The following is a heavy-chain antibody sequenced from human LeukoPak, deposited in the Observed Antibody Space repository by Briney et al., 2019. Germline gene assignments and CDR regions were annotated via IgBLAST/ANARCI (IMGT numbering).Heavy chain of an antibody. V-gene: IGHV6-1*01. CDR3: ARGHNYGFDY. D-gene: IGHD5-18*01. CDR2: TFYRSKWYN. J-gene: IGHJ4*02. Sequence: SQTLSLTCAISGDCVSSNSAAWNWIRQSPSRGLEWLGRTFYRSKWYNGYVISVQSRITVTPDTSKNQFSLQLNSVTPEDTAVYYCARGHNYGFDYWGQGALVTVSS. CDR1: GDCVSSNSAA.